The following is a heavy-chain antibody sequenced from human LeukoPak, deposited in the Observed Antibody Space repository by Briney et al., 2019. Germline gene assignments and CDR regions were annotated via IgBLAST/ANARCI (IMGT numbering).Heavy chain of an antibody. Sequence: SETLSLTCTVSGGSISSSSYYWGWIRQPPGKGLEWIGRIYYSGSTYYNPSLKSRGTISVDTSKNQFSLKLSSVPAADTAVYYCASVGGGSIVVVPAAPVHYWGQGTLVTVSS. CDR1: GGSISSSSYY. CDR2: IYYSGST. D-gene: IGHD2-2*01. CDR3: ASVGGGSIVVVPAAPVHY. V-gene: IGHV4-39*07. J-gene: IGHJ4*02.